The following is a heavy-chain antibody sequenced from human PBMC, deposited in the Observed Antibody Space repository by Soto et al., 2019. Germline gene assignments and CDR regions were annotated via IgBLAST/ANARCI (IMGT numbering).Heavy chain of an antibody. J-gene: IGHJ3*02. CDR2: ISWNSGSI. CDR3: AKAFMTTVTTVFDI. D-gene: IGHD4-17*01. CDR1: GFTFDDYG. Sequence: EVQLVESGGGLVQPGRSLRLSCAASGFTFDDYGMHWVRRAPGKGLEWVSGISWNSGSIGYADSVKGRFTISRDNAKNSLYLQMNSLRAEDTALYYCAKAFMTTVTTVFDIWGQGTMVTVSS. V-gene: IGHV3-9*01.